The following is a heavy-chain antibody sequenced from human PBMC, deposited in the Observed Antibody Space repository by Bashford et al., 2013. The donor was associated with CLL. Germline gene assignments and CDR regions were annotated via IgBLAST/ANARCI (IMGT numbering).Heavy chain of an antibody. CDR3: AREGPAVIGAFDI. D-gene: IGHD2-2*02. CDR1: GYTFTSYD. Sequence: ASVKVSCKASGYTFTSYDINWVRQATGQGLEWMGWMNPKRGNTGYAQKFQGRVTMTRNTSISTAYMELSSLRSEDTAVYYCAREGPAVIGAFDIWGQGTMVTVSS. V-gene: IGHV1-8*01. CDR2: MNPKRGNT. J-gene: IGHJ3*02.